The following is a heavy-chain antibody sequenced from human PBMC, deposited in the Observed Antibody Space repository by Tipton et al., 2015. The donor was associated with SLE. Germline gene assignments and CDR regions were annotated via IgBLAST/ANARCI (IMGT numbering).Heavy chain of an antibody. D-gene: IGHD3-16*01. CDR2: ISRGGTTP. J-gene: IGHJ4*02. CDR3: ARDVGVHCGANCPLADY. Sequence: SLRLSCAASGFTFSDYYMSWIRQAPGKGLEWVSYISRGGTTPYYAGSVRGRFTISRDNAKNALYLEMNTLRAEDTAVYYCARDVGVHCGANCPLADYWGQGTLVTVSS. V-gene: IGHV3-11*01. CDR1: GFTFSDYY.